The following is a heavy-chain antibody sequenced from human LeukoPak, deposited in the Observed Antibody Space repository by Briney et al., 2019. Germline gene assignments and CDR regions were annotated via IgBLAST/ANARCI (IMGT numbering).Heavy chain of an antibody. J-gene: IGHJ3*02. Sequence: PGGSLRLSCAASGFTFDDYAMHWVRQAPGKGLEWVSGISWNSGSIGYADSVKGRFTISRDNAKNSLYLQMNSLRAEDTALYYCAKSRGGFGELFDAFDIWGQGTMVTVSS. CDR3: AKSRGGFGELFDAFDI. V-gene: IGHV3-9*01. CDR1: GFTFDDYA. CDR2: ISWNSGSI. D-gene: IGHD3-10*01.